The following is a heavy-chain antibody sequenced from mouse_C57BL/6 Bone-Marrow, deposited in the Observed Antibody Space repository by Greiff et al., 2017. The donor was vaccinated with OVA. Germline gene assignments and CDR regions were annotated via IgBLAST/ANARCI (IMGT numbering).Heavy chain of an antibody. V-gene: IGHV5-4*01. CDR1: GFTFSSYA. Sequence: EVMLVESGGGLVKPGGSLKLSCAASGFTFSSYAMSWVRQTPEKRLEWVATISDGGSYTYYPDNVKGRFTISRDNAKNNLYLQMSHLKSEDTAMYYCARDGDSSYYYAMDYWGQGTSVTVSS. CDR3: ARDGDSSYYYAMDY. CDR2: ISDGGSYT. J-gene: IGHJ4*01.